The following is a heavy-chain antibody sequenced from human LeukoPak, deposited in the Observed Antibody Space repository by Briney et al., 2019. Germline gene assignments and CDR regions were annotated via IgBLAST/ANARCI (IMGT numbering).Heavy chain of an antibody. CDR3: AREMAPGRYAFDI. J-gene: IGHJ3*02. V-gene: IGHV4-39*07. Sequence: SETLSLTCTVSGGSISSSSYYWGWIRQPPGKGLEWIGSIYYSGSTYYNPSLKSRVTISVDTSKNQFSLKLSSVTAADTAVYYCAREMAPGRYAFDIWGQGTMVTVSS. D-gene: IGHD5-24*01. CDR1: GGSISSSSYY. CDR2: IYYSGST.